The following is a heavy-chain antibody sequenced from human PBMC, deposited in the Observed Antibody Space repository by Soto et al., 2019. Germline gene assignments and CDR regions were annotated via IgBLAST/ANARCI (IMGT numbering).Heavy chain of an antibody. J-gene: IGHJ4*02. CDR2: ISYDGSNK. CDR3: TKGATSPFDS. CDR1: GFTFRSYG. V-gene: IGHV3-30*18. Sequence: GGSLRLSCAGSGFTFRSYGMYWVRQAPGKGLEWVAGISYDGSNKYYADSVKGRFTISRDNSKNTLYLQMNSLRAGDTAVYYCTKGATSPFDSWGQGTRVTVSS. D-gene: IGHD3-16*01.